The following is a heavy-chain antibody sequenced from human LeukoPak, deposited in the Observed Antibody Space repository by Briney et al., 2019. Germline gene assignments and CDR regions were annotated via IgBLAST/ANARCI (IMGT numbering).Heavy chain of an antibody. D-gene: IGHD5-18*01. CDR2: INPNSGGT. J-gene: IGHJ4*02. CDR3: ARDNSYGYLMSY. Sequence: APVKVSCKASGYTFTGYYMHWVRQAPGQGLEWMGWINPNSGGTNYAQKFQGRVTMTRDTSISTAYMELSRLRSDDTAVYYCARDNSYGYLMSYWGQGTLVTVSS. CDR1: GYTFTGYY. V-gene: IGHV1-2*02.